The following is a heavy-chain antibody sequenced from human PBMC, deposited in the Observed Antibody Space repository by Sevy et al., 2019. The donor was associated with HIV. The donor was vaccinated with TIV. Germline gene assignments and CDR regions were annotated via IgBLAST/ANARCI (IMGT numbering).Heavy chain of an antibody. V-gene: IGHV3-23*01. J-gene: IGHJ5*02. Sequence: GESLKISCAASGFTFSSYAMTWVRQAPGKGLEWVPAISGSGGYTYYADSVKGRFTISRDNSKKTLDLEMHSLRAEDTAVYYCAKEGYQSSGYYHWGQGTLVTVSS. D-gene: IGHD3-22*01. CDR3: AKEGYQSSGYYH. CDR1: GFTFSSYA. CDR2: ISGSGGYT.